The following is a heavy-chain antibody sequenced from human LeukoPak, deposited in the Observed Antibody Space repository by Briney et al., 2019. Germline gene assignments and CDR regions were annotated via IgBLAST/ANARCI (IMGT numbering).Heavy chain of an antibody. CDR2: IYYSGST. D-gene: IGHD3-10*01. J-gene: IGHJ5*02. CDR1: GGSISSSSYY. Sequence: MASETLSLTCTVSGGSISSSSYYWGWIRQPPGKGLEWIGSIYYSGSTYYNPSLKSRVTISVDTSKNQFSLKLSSVTAADTAVYYCARLMVRGVSVWFDPWGQGTLVTVSS. CDR3: ARLMVRGVSVWFDP. V-gene: IGHV4-39*07.